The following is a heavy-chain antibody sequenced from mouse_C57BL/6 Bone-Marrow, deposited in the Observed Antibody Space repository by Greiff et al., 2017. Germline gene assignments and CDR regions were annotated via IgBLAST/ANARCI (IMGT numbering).Heavy chain of an antibody. V-gene: IGHV1-82*01. Sequence: QVQLQQSGPELVKPGASVKISCKASGYAFSSSWMNWVKQRPGKGLEWIGRIYPGDGDTNYNGKFKGKATLTADKSSSTAYMQLSSLTSEDSAVYFCARGDYDYDGGAWFAYWGQGTLVTVSA. J-gene: IGHJ3*01. CDR3: ARGDYDYDGGAWFAY. CDR1: GYAFSSSW. CDR2: IYPGDGDT. D-gene: IGHD2-4*01.